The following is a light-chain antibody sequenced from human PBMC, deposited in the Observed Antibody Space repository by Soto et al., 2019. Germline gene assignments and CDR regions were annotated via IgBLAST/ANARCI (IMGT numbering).Light chain of an antibody. CDR1: QSISDW. CDR3: QQYHDYWT. J-gene: IGKJ1*01. V-gene: IGKV1-5*01. CDR2: DVS. Sequence: DIQMTQSPSTLSASIGDRVTITCRASQSISDWLAWYQQKPGKAPKLLISDVSSLESGVPSRFSGSGSGTEFTLTISSLQPDDFAVYYCQQYHDYWTFGPGTKVEVK.